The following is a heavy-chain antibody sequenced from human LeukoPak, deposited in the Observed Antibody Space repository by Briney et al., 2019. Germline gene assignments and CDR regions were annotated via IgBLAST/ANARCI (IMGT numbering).Heavy chain of an antibody. V-gene: IGHV3-15*01. J-gene: IGHJ4*02. D-gene: IGHD3-10*01. CDR3: TTDLSLLLWFGELFDY. CDR1: GFTFSNAG. Sequence: PGGSLRLSGAASGFTFSNAGMSWVRQAPGKGLDWVGRFKSKTDGGTTDYAAPVKGRFTISRDDSKNTLYLQMNSLKTEDTAVYYCTTDLSLLLWFGELFDYWGQGTLVTVSS. CDR2: FKSKTDGGTT.